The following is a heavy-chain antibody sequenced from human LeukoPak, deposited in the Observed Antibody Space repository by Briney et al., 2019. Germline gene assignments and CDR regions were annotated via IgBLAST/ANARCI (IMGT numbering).Heavy chain of an antibody. D-gene: IGHD3-9*01. J-gene: IGHJ4*02. CDR2: VNGNGDTT. V-gene: IGHV3-64D*06. CDR1: GFIFTTYT. Sequence: GGSLRLSCAASGFIFTTYTMYWVRQAPGKGLEFVSVVNGNGDTTYYTDSVKGRFTISRDNSKNTLYLQMSSLRAEDTAVYYCVGDQVDDTGYLRWGQGTRVTVSA. CDR3: VGDQVDDTGYLR.